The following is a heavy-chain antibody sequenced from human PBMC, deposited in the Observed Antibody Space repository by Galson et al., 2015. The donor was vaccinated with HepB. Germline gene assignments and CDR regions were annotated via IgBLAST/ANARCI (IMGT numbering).Heavy chain of an antibody. V-gene: IGHV3-30-3*01. CDR1: GFTFSSNA. D-gene: IGHD5-18*01. CDR3: ARDRQLWRHYWGYMDV. CDR2: ISYDGSKK. Sequence: SLRLSCAASGFTFSSNAMHWVRQAPGKGLEWVAVISYDGSKKYYADSVKGRFTISRDNSKNTVYLQMNSLRAEDTAVYYCARDRQLWRHYWGYMDVWGKGTTVTASS. J-gene: IGHJ6*03.